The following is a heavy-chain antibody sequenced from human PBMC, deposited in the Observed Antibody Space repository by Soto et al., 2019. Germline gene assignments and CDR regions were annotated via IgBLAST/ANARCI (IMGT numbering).Heavy chain of an antibody. Sequence: GGSLRLSCEASGFSLDTYGMHWVRQAPGKGLEWVAVVSFDSKNKYYIDSVEGRFTISRDNSKNMMYLQMDSLRREDTAVYYCAKESVESTYSYYGMVVWGPGTTFTVSS. CDR2: VSFDSKNK. D-gene: IGHD4-4*01. J-gene: IGHJ6*02. CDR1: GFSLDTYG. CDR3: AKESVESTYSYYGMVV. V-gene: IGHV3-30*18.